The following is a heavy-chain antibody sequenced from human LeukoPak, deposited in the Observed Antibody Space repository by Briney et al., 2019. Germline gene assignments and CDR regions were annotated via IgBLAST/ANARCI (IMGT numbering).Heavy chain of an antibody. CDR3: AKSGGYGLIDY. CDR1: GGSISSSNW. CDR2: IYYSGST. Sequence: SETLSLTCAVSGGSISSSNWWSWVRQPPGKGLEWIGSIYYSGSTYYNPSLKSRVTISVDTSKNQFSLKLNSVTAADTAMYYCAKSGGYGLIDYWGQGTLVTVSS. J-gene: IGHJ4*02. V-gene: IGHV4-39*01. D-gene: IGHD1-26*01.